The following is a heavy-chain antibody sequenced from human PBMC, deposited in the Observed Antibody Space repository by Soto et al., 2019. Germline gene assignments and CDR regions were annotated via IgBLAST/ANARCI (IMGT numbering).Heavy chain of an antibody. CDR1: GFTLTDYW. CDR2: IKQDGSEI. Sequence: GGSLRLSCAASGFTLTDYWMSWVRQAPGKGLEWVANIKQDGSEIYYVDSVKGRFTISRDNAKKSLYLQMNSLRADDTAVYYCARGGGYCSSTSCQRLNLWGQGTLVTVSS. V-gene: IGHV3-7*01. CDR3: ARGGGYCSSTSCQRLNL. J-gene: IGHJ5*02. D-gene: IGHD2-2*01.